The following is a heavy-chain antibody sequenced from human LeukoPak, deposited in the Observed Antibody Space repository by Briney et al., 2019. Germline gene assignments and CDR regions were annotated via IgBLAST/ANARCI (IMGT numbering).Heavy chain of an antibody. V-gene: IGHV4-59*08. CDR2: IYYSGST. CDR3: VRRANTGCNYFDC. CDR1: GGSINSHY. D-gene: IGHD2-8*02. Sequence: SETLSLTCTVSGGSINSHYWSWIRQSPGKGLEWIGDIYYSGSTKYNPSLKSRVTISVDTPKNDLSLRLTSVLAADTAIYYCVRRANTGCNYFDCWGQGILVTVSS. J-gene: IGHJ4*02.